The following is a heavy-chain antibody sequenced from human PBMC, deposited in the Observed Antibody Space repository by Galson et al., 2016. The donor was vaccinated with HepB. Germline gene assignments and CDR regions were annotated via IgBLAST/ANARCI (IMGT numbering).Heavy chain of an antibody. V-gene: IGHV1-58*01. J-gene: IGHJ4*02. CDR1: GVTFTSSA. CDR3: TKNRDGYESKPGVN. Sequence: SVKVSCKASGVTFTSSAVQWVRQARGQRIEWMGWIVVGSGNTNYAQRFQERVIITRDMSTRTVYMELTSLGSEDTAVYYCTKNRDGYESKPGVNWGQGTLVTVSS. CDR2: IVVGSGNT. D-gene: IGHD3-22*01.